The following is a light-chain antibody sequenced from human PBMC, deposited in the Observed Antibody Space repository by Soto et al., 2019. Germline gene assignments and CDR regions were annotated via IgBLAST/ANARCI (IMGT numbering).Light chain of an antibody. V-gene: IGLV1-47*01. CDR1: SSNIGSNY. CDR3: AAWDDSLSGHVV. Sequence: QSVLTQPPSASGTPGQRVTISCSGSSSNIGSNYVYWYQHLPGTAPKLLIYRNNQRPSGVPDRFSGSKSGTSASLAISGLRSEDEDDYYCAAWDDSLSGHVVFGGGTKLTVL. CDR2: RNN. J-gene: IGLJ2*01.